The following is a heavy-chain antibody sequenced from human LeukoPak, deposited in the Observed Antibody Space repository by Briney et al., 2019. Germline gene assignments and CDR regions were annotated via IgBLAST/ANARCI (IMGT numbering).Heavy chain of an antibody. CDR1: GGSFSGYY. J-gene: IGHJ4*02. CDR2: INHSGGT. CDR3: ARSGYSYGPLHY. D-gene: IGHD5-18*01. Sequence: SETLSLTCAVYGGSFSGYYWSWIRQPPGKGLEWIGEINHSGGTNYNPSLKSRVTISVDTSKNQFSLKLSSVTAADTAVYYCARSGYSYGPLHYWGQGTLVTVSS. V-gene: IGHV4-34*01.